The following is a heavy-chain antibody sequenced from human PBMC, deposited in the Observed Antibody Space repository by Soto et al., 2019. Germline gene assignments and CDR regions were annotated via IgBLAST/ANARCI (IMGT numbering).Heavy chain of an antibody. D-gene: IGHD2-15*01. CDR1: GFTFSNYW. CDR3: ARERGSKSLDV. V-gene: IGHV3-7*03. Sequence: GGSLRLSCAVSGFTFSNYWMTWVRQAPGKGLEWVANTRQDGSENAYVGSVKGRFTISRDNAKNSLYLQMNSLRVEDTAVYYCARERGSKSLDVWGQGTTVTVSS. J-gene: IGHJ6*02. CDR2: TRQDGSEN.